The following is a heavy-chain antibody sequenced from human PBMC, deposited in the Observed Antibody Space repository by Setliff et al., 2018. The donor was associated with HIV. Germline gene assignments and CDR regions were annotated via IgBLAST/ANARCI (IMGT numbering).Heavy chain of an antibody. V-gene: IGHV3-7*03. CDR3: ARDLPGTELNYFDC. J-gene: IGHJ4*02. D-gene: IGHD1-7*01. Sequence: PGGSLRLSCAASGFTFSNYWMNWVRQAPGKGLEWVANIKEDGSEKYYVDSVKGRFTISRDNAKNSLYLQMNSLRAEDTAVYYCARDLPGTELNYFDCWGQGTLVTVSS. CDR2: IKEDGSEK. CDR1: GFTFSNYW.